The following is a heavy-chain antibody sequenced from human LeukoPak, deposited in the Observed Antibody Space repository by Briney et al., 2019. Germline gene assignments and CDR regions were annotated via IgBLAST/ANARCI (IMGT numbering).Heavy chain of an antibody. CDR1: GFTVSSNY. Sequence: GGSLRLSCAASGFTVSSNYMSWVRQAPGKGLEWVSVIYSGGSTYYADSVKGRFTISRDNSKNTLYLQMNSLRAEDTAVYYCAGAAFGELFYEWWFDPWGQGTLVTVSS. V-gene: IGHV3-53*01. D-gene: IGHD3-10*01. CDR3: AGAAFGELFYEWWFDP. J-gene: IGHJ5*02. CDR2: IYSGGST.